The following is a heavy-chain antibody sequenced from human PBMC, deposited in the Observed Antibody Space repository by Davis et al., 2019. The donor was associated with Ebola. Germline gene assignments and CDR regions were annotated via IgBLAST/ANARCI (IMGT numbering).Heavy chain of an antibody. CDR1: GYTFTSYY. CDR3: ARFGTGNLISYGMDV. D-gene: IGHD3-16*01. J-gene: IGHJ6*02. Sequence: ASVQVSCKASGYTFTSYYMHWVRQAPGQGLEWMGIINPSGGSTSYAQKFQGRVTMTRDTSTSTVYMELSSLRSEDTAVYYCARFGTGNLISYGMDVWGQGTTVTVSS. CDR2: INPSGGST. V-gene: IGHV1-46*01.